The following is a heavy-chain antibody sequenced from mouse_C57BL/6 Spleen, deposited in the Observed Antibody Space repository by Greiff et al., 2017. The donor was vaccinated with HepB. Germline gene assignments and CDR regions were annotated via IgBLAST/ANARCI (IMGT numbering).Heavy chain of an antibody. CDR3: ACEVINTGDWYFDV. CDR2: ISDGGSYI. Sequence: EVQRVESGGGLVKPGGSLKLSCAASGFTFSSYAMSWVRQTPEKRLEWVATISDGGSYIYYPDNVKGRFTISRDNAKDKLYLQMSHLKSEDTAMYYCACEVINTGDWYFDVWGTGTTVTVSS. CDR1: GFTFSSYA. D-gene: IGHD1-1*01. V-gene: IGHV5-4*01. J-gene: IGHJ1*03.